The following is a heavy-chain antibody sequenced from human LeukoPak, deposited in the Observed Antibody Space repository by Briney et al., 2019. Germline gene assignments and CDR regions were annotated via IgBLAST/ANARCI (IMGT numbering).Heavy chain of an antibody. CDR1: GGSISSYY. Sequence: SETLSLTCTVSGGSISSYYWSWIRQPPGKGLEWIGYMYYSGSTNYNPSLKSRVTISVDTSKNQFSLKLSSVTAADTAVYYCARFRGGQHLEPFDYWGQGTLVTVSS. CDR3: ARFRGGQHLEPFDY. CDR2: MYYSGST. J-gene: IGHJ4*02. D-gene: IGHD6-13*01. V-gene: IGHV4-59*08.